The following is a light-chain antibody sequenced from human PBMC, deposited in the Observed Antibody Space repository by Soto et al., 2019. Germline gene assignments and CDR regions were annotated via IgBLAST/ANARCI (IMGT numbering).Light chain of an antibody. J-gene: IGKJ3*01. V-gene: IGKV3-20*01. CDR3: QHYGSSPLFT. CDR1: QTVSSSY. CDR2: GAS. Sequence: EIVLTQSPGTLSLSPGERATLSCRASQTVSSSYLAWYQQKPGQAPRLLIYGASSRATGITDRFSGSGSGTDFTLTISRLEPEDFAVYYCQHYGSSPLFTFGPGTKVDI.